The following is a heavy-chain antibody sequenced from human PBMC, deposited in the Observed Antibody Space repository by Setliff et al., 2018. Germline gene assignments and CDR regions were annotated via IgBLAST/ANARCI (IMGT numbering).Heavy chain of an antibody. V-gene: IGHV4-38-2*01. J-gene: IGHJ3*02. CDR2: IYHRGRT. D-gene: IGHD3-3*01. CDR1: GASITSGHY. CDR3: ASPRRDDLDSPFDAFDI. Sequence: SETLSLTCGVSGASITSGHYWGWIRQPPGKGLEWIGTIYHRGRTYYNPSLRSRVTMSLDTSKNRFSLRLSSVTAADTAVYYCASPRRDDLDSPFDAFDIWGQGTMVTVSS.